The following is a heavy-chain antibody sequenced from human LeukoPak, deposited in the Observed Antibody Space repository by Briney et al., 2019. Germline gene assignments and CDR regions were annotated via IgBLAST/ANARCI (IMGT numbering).Heavy chain of an antibody. J-gene: IGHJ6*03. V-gene: IGHV3-53*01. D-gene: IGHD2-2*01. Sequence: QPGGSLRLSCAASGFTVSSNYMSWVRQAPQKGLEWVSIIYSGGSTYYAASVKGRFTISRDNSKNTLYLQMNSLRAEDTAVYYCARDRGGSTSPYYYMDVWGKGTTVTVSS. CDR2: IYSGGST. CDR3: ARDRGGSTSPYYYMDV. CDR1: GFTVSSNY.